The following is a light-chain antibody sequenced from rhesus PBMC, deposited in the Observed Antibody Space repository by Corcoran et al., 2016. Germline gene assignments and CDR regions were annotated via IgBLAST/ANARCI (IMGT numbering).Light chain of an antibody. CDR3: QHGYGTPFT. V-gene: IGKV1-74*01. CDR1: ENVNNY. J-gene: IGKJ3*01. Sequence: DIQMTQSPSSLSASVGDRVTITCRASENVNNYLNWYQQKPGKAPKLLIYKASTLQSGVPSRFSGSVSGTDYTFTISSLQPEDVATYYCQHGYGTPFTFGPVTKLDIK. CDR2: KAS.